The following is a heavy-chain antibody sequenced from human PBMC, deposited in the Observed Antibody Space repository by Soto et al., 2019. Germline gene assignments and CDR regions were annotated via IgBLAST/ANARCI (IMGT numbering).Heavy chain of an antibody. CDR1: GYTFTSYD. D-gene: IGHD6-13*01. Sequence: QVQLVQSGAEVKKPGASVQVSCKTSGYTFTSYDINWVRQAPGQGLEWVGWMNTNSDDTRSAQKFRGRLTLTRDKSMRAVYMKLSNLRPDDTAVYYCAREWSAAGHFYGMYVWGQVTTVAVSS. J-gene: IGHJ6*02. V-gene: IGHV1-8*01. CDR2: MNTNSDDT. CDR3: AREWSAAGHFYGMYV.